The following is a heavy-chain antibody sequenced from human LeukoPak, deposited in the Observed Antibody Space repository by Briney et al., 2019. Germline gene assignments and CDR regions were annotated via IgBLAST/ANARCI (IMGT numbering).Heavy chain of an antibody. CDR1: GFTFSSYA. Sequence: GGSLRLSCAASGFTFSSYAMSWVRQAPGKGLEWVSAIIGSGGSTYYADSVKGRFTISRDNSKNTLYLQMNSLRAEDTAVYYCATPRGNSGSYYRDAFDIWGQGTMVTVSS. J-gene: IGHJ3*02. CDR3: ATPRGNSGSYYRDAFDI. CDR2: IIGSGGST. D-gene: IGHD3-10*01. V-gene: IGHV3-23*01.